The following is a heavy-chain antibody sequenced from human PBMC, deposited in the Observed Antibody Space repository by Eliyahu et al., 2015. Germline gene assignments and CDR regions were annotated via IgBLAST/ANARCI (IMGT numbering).Heavy chain of an antibody. CDR2: IYYXGST. CDR1: GGSISSSSYY. V-gene: IGHV4-39*01. Sequence: QLQLQESGPGLVKPSETLSLTCPVSGGSISSSSYYWGWIRQPPGKGLEWIGSIYYXGSTYYNPSLKSRVTISVDTSKNQFSLKLSSVTAADTAVYYCARSVETYYYDSSGYYREYYFDYWGQGTLVTVSS. D-gene: IGHD3-22*01. J-gene: IGHJ4*02. CDR3: ARSVETYYYDSSGYYREYYFDY.